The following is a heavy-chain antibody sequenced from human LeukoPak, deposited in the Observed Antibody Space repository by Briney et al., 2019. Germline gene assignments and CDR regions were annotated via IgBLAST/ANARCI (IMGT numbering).Heavy chain of an antibody. CDR1: GGTFSSYA. CDR3: ARGGYDYVWGSYRTFDY. D-gene: IGHD3-16*02. V-gene: IGHV1-69*13. Sequence: GASVKVSCKASGGTFSSYAISWVRQAPGQGLEWMGGIIPIFGTANYAQKFQGRVTITADESTSTAYMELSSLRSEDTAVYYCARGGYDYVWGSYRTFDYWGQGTLVTVSS. J-gene: IGHJ4*02. CDR2: IIPIFGTA.